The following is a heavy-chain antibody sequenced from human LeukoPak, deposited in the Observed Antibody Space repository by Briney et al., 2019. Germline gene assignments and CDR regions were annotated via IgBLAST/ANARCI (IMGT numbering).Heavy chain of an antibody. V-gene: IGHV4-30-4*01. J-gene: IGHJ5*02. CDR2: MYYSGST. CDR1: GGSMGSGGYY. Sequence: PSETLSLTCTVSGGSMGSGGYYWSWIRQPPGNGLEWFGYMYYSGSTYYNPSVKSRFTRSLDTSKNQFSLKLSSVTAADTAVYYRARPYYYDSRTDPWGQGTLVTVSS. CDR3: ARPYYYDSRTDP. D-gene: IGHD3-22*01.